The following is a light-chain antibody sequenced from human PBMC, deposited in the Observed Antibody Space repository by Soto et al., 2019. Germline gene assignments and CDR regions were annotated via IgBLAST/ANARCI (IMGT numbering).Light chain of an antibody. CDR2: DAS. V-gene: IGKV1-5*01. CDR1: QSINYW. Sequence: DIQMTQSPSTLSASVGDSVTITCRASQSINYWLAWYQKKPGRAPHLLIYDASTLEGGVPSRFSGSGSGTTFTLTISSLQPDDFATYYCQQYQSNSHTFGQGTKVEIK. J-gene: IGKJ1*01. CDR3: QQYQSNSHT.